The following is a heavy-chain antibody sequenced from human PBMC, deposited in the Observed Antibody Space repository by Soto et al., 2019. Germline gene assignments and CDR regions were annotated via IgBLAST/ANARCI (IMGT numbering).Heavy chain of an antibody. J-gene: IGHJ5*02. Sequence: PSETLSLTCSACGGTIRSGGYCWIWIRQPPGKGLEWIGYIYHSGNTYYNPSLKSRGTISEDRSKNQFSLKLSSMTAADTAVYYCARGVIRGIAAAGPRGWFDPWGQGTLVTVS. CDR1: GGTIRSGGYC. CDR3: ARGVIRGIAAAGPRGWFDP. V-gene: IGHV4-30-2*01. CDR2: IYHSGNT. D-gene: IGHD6-13*01.